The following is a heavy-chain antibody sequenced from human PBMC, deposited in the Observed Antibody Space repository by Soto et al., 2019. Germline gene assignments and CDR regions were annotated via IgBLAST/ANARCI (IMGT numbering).Heavy chain of an antibody. Sequence: ASVKVSCKTCGYTFANYGISWVRQAPGQGLEWMGWITTDKGKTTYAQKFQGRVTMTTDTSTSTAYMELRSLRSDDTAVYYCARDISGLLGFIADYWGQGTLVTVSS. D-gene: IGHD3-22*01. J-gene: IGHJ4*02. CDR2: ITTDKGKT. CDR3: ARDISGLLGFIADY. V-gene: IGHV1-18*01. CDR1: GYTFANYG.